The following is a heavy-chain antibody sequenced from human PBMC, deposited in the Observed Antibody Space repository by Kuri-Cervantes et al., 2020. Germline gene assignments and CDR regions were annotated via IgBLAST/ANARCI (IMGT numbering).Heavy chain of an antibody. Sequence: SETLSLTCTVSGGSISSGSYYWSWIRQPAGKGLEWIGRIYTSGSTNYNPSLKSRVTMSVDTSKNQFSLKLSSVTAADTTVYYCARMYGDYLFDIWGQGTLVTVSS. J-gene: IGHJ4*02. V-gene: IGHV4-61*02. D-gene: IGHD4-17*01. CDR1: GGSISSGSYY. CDR3: ARMYGDYLFDI. CDR2: IYTSGST.